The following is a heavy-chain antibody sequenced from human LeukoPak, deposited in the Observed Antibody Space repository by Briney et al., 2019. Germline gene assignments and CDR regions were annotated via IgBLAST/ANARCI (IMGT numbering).Heavy chain of an antibody. V-gene: IGHV1-2*02. CDR1: GYTFTDYY. CDR3: ARGGGGHLAEYFQH. Sequence: ASVKVSCKASGYTFTDYYLHWVRQAPGHGLEWMGWINPKTGVTMYAQNFQGRVTMTRDTSISTAYMEVSRLRSDDTAVFYCARGGGGHLAEYFQHWGQGTLVTVSS. CDR2: INPKTGVT. D-gene: IGHD2-15*01. J-gene: IGHJ1*01.